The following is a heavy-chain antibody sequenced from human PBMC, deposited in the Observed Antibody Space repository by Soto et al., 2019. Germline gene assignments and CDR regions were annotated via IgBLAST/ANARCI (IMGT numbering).Heavy chain of an antibody. V-gene: IGHV3-30*18. CDR3: AKDGDVAAAGYYFDY. CDR1: GFTFSSYG. Sequence: GGSLRLSCAASGFTFSSYGMHWVRRAPGKGLGWLAVISYDGGDKYYTDSVKGRFTISRDNSKNTLYLQMNSLRAEDTAVYYCAKDGDVAAAGYYFDYWGQGTLVTVSS. J-gene: IGHJ4*02. D-gene: IGHD6-13*01. CDR2: ISYDGGDK.